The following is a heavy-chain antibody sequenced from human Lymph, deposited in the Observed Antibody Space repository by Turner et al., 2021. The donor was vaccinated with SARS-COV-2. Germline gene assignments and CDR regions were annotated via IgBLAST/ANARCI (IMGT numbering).Heavy chain of an antibody. CDR3: ARGRYSGGGMDV. V-gene: IGHV1-8*02. CDR2: RKPTSSKT. Sequence: QVQLVQSGSKMKKPVSSVKVSCKAPGYTFTSYDINWVRQATGQGLEWMGWRKPTSSKTGSAKKVQGRVTMNRNTSISTAYMKLSSVRSEDTAVYYCARGRYSGGGMDVWGQGTTVTVSS. CDR1: GYTFTSYD. J-gene: IGHJ6*02. D-gene: IGHD1-26*01.